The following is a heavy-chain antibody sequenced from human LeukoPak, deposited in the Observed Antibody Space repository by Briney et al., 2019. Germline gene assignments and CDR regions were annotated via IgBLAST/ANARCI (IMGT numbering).Heavy chain of an antibody. CDR3: ARDLIYDSSGYYAFDI. Sequence: GASVKVSCKASGGTFSSYAISWVRQAPGQGLEWMGGIIPIFGTANYAQKFQGRVTITADESTSTAYMELSSLRSEDTAVYYCARDLIYDSSGYYAFDIWGQGTMVTVSS. CDR2: IIPIFGTA. V-gene: IGHV1-69*13. CDR1: GGTFSSYA. D-gene: IGHD3-22*01. J-gene: IGHJ3*02.